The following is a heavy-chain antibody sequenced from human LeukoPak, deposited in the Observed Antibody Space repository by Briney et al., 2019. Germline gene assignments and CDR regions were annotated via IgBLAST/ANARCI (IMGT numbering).Heavy chain of an antibody. CDR2: IWYDGSNK. V-gene: IGHV3-33*01. CDR1: GFTFSSYG. CDR3: ARDPVNGGWFDY. D-gene: IGHD2-8*01. Sequence: GGSLRLSCAASGFTFSSYGMHWVRQAPGKGLECVAVIWYDGSNKYYADSVKGRFTISRDNSKNTLYLQMNSLRAEDTAVYYCARDPVNGGWFDYWGQGTLVTVSS. J-gene: IGHJ5*01.